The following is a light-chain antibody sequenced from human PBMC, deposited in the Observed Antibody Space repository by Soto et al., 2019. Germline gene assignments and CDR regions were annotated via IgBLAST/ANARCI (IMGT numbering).Light chain of an antibody. V-gene: IGLV2-23*01. Sequence: QPVLTQPASVSGSPGQSITISCTGTSSDVGSYNLVSWYQQHPGKAPKLMIYDGSKRPSGVSNRFSGSKSGNTASLTISGLQAEDEADYYCCAYAGSNPLVFGGGTQLTVL. CDR2: DGS. J-gene: IGLJ2*01. CDR1: SSDVGSYNL. CDR3: CAYAGSNPLV.